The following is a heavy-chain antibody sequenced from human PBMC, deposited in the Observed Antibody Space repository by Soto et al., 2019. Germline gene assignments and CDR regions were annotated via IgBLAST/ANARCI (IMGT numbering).Heavy chain of an antibody. V-gene: IGHV3-53*05. CDR2: IYSHGDT. Sequence: EVRLVETGGDLIQPGGSLRLSCAVSGFTVSNNYMYWVRQLPGKGLEWVSLIYSHGDTRYADSVRGRFTVSRDNSKNTLYLQMNSLRSEDTAVYYCARKTDSGGNGGFWGQGTLVTVSS. CDR1: GFTVSNNY. D-gene: IGHD2-15*01. CDR3: ARKTDSGGNGGF. J-gene: IGHJ4*02.